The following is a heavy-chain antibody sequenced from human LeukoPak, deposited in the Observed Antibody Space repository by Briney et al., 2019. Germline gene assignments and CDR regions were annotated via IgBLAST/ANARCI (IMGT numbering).Heavy chain of an antibody. CDR1: VYSFTNLD. D-gene: IGHD6-19*01. J-gene: IGHJ6*03. CDR2: MNPNSGNK. CDR3: ARGPQWRGDYYYMYV. V-gene: IGHV1-8*01. Sequence: ASVKVSCKASVYSFTNLDINWVRQATGQGLEWMGWMNPNSGNKGYAQKFQGRVAMTMNTSISTAYMELSSLRSEDRAVYYCARGPQWRGDYYYMYVWGRGTTVTVSS.